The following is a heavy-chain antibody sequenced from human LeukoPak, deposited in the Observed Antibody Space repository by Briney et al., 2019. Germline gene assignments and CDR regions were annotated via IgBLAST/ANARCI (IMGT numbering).Heavy chain of an antibody. Sequence: GESLKISCRGSGYSFTSYWIAWVRQMPGKGLEWMGIIYPADSDTRYSPSFQGQVTISADKSISTAYLQWSSLKASDTAMYYCARHSDWRFDYWGQGTLVTVSS. CDR2: IYPADSDT. J-gene: IGHJ4*02. V-gene: IGHV5-51*01. CDR1: GYSFTSYW. D-gene: IGHD3-9*01. CDR3: ARHSDWRFDY.